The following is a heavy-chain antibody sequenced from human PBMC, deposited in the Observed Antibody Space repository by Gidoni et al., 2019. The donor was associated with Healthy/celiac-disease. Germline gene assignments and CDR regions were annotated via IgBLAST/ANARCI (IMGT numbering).Heavy chain of an antibody. J-gene: IGHJ6*03. CDR2: IFSNDEK. Sequence: QVTLKESGPVLVKPTETLTLTCTVSGFSLSTARMGVSWIRQPPGKALEWLAHIFSNDEKSYSTSLKSRLTISKDTSKSQVVLTMTNMDPVDTATYYCARIRYSSGWTEYYYYYMDVWGKGTTVTVSS. CDR1: GFSLSTARMG. D-gene: IGHD6-19*01. V-gene: IGHV2-26*01. CDR3: ARIRYSSGWTEYYYYYMDV.